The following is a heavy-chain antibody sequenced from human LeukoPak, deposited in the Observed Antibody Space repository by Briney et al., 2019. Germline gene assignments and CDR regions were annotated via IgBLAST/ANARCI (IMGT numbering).Heavy chain of an antibody. CDR3: ARVLLERPGIDSFDM. J-gene: IGHJ3*02. CDR2: INSGSSTI. Sequence: QSGGSLRLSCGAFGFSLGSYSMDWVRQAPGKGLEWASHINSGSSTIYYADSVKGRFTISRDNAGNLLYLQMNSLRAEDTAVYYCARVLLERPGIDSFDMWGQGTMVTVSS. V-gene: IGHV3-48*01. CDR1: GFSLGSYS. D-gene: IGHD1-1*01.